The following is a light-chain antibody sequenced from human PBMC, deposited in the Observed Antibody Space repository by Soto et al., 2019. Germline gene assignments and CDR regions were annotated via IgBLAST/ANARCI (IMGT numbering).Light chain of an antibody. CDR2: SNN. CDR3: AAWDDSLNGAYV. CDR1: SSNIGSNT. V-gene: IGLV1-44*01. J-gene: IGLJ1*01. Sequence: QSVLTQPPSASGTPGQRVTISCSGSSSNIGSNTVNWYQQLPGTAPKLLIYSNNQRPSRVPDRFSGSKSGTSASLAISGLQSEDEADYYCAAWDDSLNGAYVFGTGTKSPS.